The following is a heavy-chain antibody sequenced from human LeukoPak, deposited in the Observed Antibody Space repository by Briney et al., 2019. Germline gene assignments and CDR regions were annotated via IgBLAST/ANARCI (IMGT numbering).Heavy chain of an antibody. Sequence: PGGSLRLSCAASRFTFTSYAMSWVRQAPGKGLEWVSSISDSGGSTHYADSVKGRFSISRDNSKNTLYLQMNSLRAEDTAVYYCAKARFPYDILTGYEYWGQGTLVTVSS. D-gene: IGHD3-9*01. CDR1: RFTFTSYA. CDR2: ISDSGGST. CDR3: AKARFPYDILTGYEY. J-gene: IGHJ4*02. V-gene: IGHV3-23*01.